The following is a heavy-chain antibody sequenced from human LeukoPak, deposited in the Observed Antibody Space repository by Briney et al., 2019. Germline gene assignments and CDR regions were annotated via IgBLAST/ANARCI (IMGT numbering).Heavy chain of an antibody. CDR2: ISYDGSNK. V-gene: IGHV3-30*18. CDR3: AKDSRGNDYGDYW. J-gene: IGHJ4*02. D-gene: IGHD4-17*01. CDR1: GFTFSSYG. Sequence: GGSLRLSCAASGFTFSSYGMHWVRQAPGKGLEWVAVISYDGSNKYYADSVKGRFTISRDNSKNTLYLQMNSLRAEDTAVYYCAKDSRGNDYGDYWWGQGTLVTVSS.